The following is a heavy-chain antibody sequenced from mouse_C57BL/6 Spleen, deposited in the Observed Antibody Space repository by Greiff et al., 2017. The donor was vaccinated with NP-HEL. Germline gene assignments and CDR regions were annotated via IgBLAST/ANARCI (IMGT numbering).Heavy chain of an antibody. D-gene: IGHD4-1*01. V-gene: IGHV5-17*01. CDR2: ISSGSSTI. CDR1: GFTFSDYG. Sequence: EVQRVESGGGLVKPGGSLKLSCAASGFTFSDYGMHWVRQAPEKGLEWVAYISSGSSTIYYADTVKGRFTISRDNAKNTLFLQMTSLRSEDTAMYYCARQLLTGSSWFAYWGQGTLVTVSA. J-gene: IGHJ3*01. CDR3: ARQLLTGSSWFAY.